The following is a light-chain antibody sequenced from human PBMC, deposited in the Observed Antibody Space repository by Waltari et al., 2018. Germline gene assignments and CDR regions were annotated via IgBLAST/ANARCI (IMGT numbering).Light chain of an antibody. CDR3: QQSIQWPYT. CDR2: GVS. Sequence: DIAMTQSPATLSLSPGERATLSCRASQSVHRNLAWYQQTPGQPPRLLLYGVSSRATGLPDRFTGSGSGMEFTLTISSLEPEDVGIYHCQQSIQWPYTFGQGTKVEIK. J-gene: IGKJ2*01. V-gene: IGKV3D-15*01. CDR1: QSVHRN.